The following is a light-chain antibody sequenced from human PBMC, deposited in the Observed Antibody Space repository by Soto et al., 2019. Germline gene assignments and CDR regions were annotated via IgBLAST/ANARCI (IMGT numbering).Light chain of an antibody. CDR1: QDIRKY. CDR2: DAS. V-gene: IGKV1-33*01. J-gene: IGKJ5*01. CDR3: QQYDHPPYT. Sequence: DIQLTQSPSSLSATVGDRVTITCQASQDIRKYLNWYQQKPGKAPKLLIYDASNRETGVPSRFSGSGSGTDFSLSIDSPQPEDIATYYCQQYDHPPYTFGQGTRLEIK.